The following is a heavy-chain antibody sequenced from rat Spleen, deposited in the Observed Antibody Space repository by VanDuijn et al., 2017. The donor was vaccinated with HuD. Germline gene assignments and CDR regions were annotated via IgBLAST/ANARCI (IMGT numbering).Heavy chain of an antibody. CDR1: GYPITSSYR. V-gene: IGHV3-3*01. CDR3: ASLYSSYSLYYFDY. D-gene: IGHD1-2*01. CDR2: INSAGTT. J-gene: IGHJ2*01. Sequence: EVQLQESGPGLVKPSKSLSLTCSVTGYPITSSYRWNWIRKFPGNKLEWMGYINSAGTTNYNPSLKSRISITRDTSKNQFFLQVNSVTTEDTATYYCASLYSSYSLYYFDYWGQGVMVTVSS.